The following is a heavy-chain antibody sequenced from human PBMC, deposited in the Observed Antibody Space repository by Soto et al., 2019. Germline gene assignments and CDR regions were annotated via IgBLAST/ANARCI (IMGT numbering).Heavy chain of an antibody. CDR3: ARAHGSGWGAFDI. V-gene: IGHV4-30-2*01. D-gene: IGHD3-10*01. J-gene: IGHJ3*02. Sequence: SETLSLTCAVSGGSISSGGYSWSWIRQPPGKGLEWIGYIYHSGSTYYNPSLKSRVTISVDRSKNQFSLKLSSVTAADTAVYYCARAHGSGWGAFDIWGQGTVVTVSS. CDR2: IYHSGST. CDR1: GGSISSGGYS.